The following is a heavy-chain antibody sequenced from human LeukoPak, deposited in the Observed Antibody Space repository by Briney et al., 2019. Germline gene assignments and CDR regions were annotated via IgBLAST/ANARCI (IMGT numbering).Heavy chain of an antibody. D-gene: IGHD3-3*01. CDR3: AVRTYYDFWSGYENFDY. Sequence: GGSLRLSCAASGFTFSSYWMSWVRQAPGKGLEWVANIKQDGSEKYYVDSVKGRFTISRDNAKNSLYLQMNSLRAEDTAVYYCAVRTYYDFWSGYENFDYWGQGTLVIVSS. CDR2: IKQDGSEK. V-gene: IGHV3-7*01. CDR1: GFTFSSYW. J-gene: IGHJ4*02.